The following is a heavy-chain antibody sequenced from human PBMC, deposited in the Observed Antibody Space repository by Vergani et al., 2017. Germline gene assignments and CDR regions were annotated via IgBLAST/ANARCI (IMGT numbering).Heavy chain of an antibody. J-gene: IGHJ4*02. V-gene: IGHV3-48*03. CDR3: ASSPPYYYDSSGYPLPYYFDY. CDR1: GFTFSSYE. D-gene: IGHD3-22*01. CDR2: ISSSSSYI. Sequence: EVQLVESGGGLVQPGGSLRLSCAASGFTFSSYEMNWVRQAPGKGLEWVSYISSSSSYIYYADSVKGRFTISRDNAKNSLYLQMNSLRAEDTAVYYCASSPPYYYDSSGYPLPYYFDYWGQGTLVTVSS.